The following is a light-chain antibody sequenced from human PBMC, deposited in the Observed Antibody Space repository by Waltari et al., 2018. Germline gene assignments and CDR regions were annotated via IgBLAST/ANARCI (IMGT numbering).Light chain of an antibody. CDR1: RHPVGRYDF. CDR3: SSYAGLGPVL. CDR2: GAN. V-gene: IGLV2-23*01. Sequence: QSALTKPASVSGSPRQLITLSCPGNRHPVGRYDFVSWYQQHPARAPTVRISGANKRPSGVPNRFSASTSGNTASLTISGLQAEDEAHYYCSSYAGLGPVLFGGGTKLTV. J-gene: IGLJ2*01.